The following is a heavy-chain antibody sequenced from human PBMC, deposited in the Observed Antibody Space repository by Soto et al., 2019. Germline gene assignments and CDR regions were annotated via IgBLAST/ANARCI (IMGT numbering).Heavy chain of an antibody. CDR2: IRSKANSYAT. V-gene: IGHV3-73*01. CDR3: TRLSSVSSFDY. J-gene: IGHJ4*02. CDR1: GFTFSGSA. Sequence: EVQLVESGGGLVQPGGSLKLSCAASGFTFSGSAMHWVRQASGKGLEWVGRIRSKANSYATAYAASVKGRFTISRDDSKNTAYLQMNSLKAEDTAVYYCTRLSSVSSFDYWGQGTVVTVSS. D-gene: IGHD3-16*02.